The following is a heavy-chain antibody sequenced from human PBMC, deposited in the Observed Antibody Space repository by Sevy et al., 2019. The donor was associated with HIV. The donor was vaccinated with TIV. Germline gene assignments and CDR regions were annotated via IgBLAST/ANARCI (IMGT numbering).Heavy chain of an antibody. J-gene: IGHJ6*02. CDR3: TRDGGGGNILASYYYYDMDV. CDR2: IRSKDYGGTT. CDR1: GFTFGDFA. D-gene: IGHD2-21*01. V-gene: IGHV3-49*03. Sequence: GGSLRLSCTTSGFTFGDFAMSWFRQAPGKGLEWVGFIRSKDYGGTTEYAASVKGRFTISRDDSKNIAYMQMNSLKTEDTAEYYCTRDGGGGNILASYYYYDMDVWGQGTTVTVSS.